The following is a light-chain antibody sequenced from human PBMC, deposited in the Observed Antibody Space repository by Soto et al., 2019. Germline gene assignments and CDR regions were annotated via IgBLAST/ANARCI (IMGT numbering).Light chain of an antibody. Sequence: EIWLTRSPVTLSLSPGERVTLSCRASQYINTRLAWYQHRPGQAPRLLIYQTSIRAAGIPARFSASGSGTDFTLTISDVQPEDFALYYCHQRQSWPRTFGQGTKVDIK. CDR2: QTS. CDR1: QYINTR. V-gene: IGKV3-11*01. J-gene: IGKJ1*01. CDR3: HQRQSWPRT.